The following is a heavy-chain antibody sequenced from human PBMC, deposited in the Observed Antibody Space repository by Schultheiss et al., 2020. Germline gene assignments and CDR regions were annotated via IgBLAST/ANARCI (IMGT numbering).Heavy chain of an antibody. CDR3: ARAWGAARYYFDY. Sequence: SETLSLTCAVYGGSFSGYYWSWIRQPPGKGLEWIGEINHSGSTNYNPSLKSRVTISVDTSKNQFSLKLSSVTAADTAVYYCARAWGAARYYFDYWGQGPLVTVSS. CDR2: INHSGST. J-gene: IGHJ4*02. D-gene: IGHD6-6*01. CDR1: GGSFSGYY. V-gene: IGHV4-34*01.